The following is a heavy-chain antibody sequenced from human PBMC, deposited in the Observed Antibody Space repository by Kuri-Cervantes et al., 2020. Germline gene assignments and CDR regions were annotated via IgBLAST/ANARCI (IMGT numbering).Heavy chain of an antibody. V-gene: IGHV4-34*01. CDR1: GGSFSGYY. Sequence: SETLSLTCAVYGGSFSGYYWTWIRQPPGKGLEWIGEINHSGSTNYNPSLKSRVTISVHTSENQFSLRLSSVTAADTAVYYCARLLYSGYDDHGGSDYWGQGTLVTVSS. CDR2: INHSGST. CDR3: ARLLYSGYDDHGGSDY. J-gene: IGHJ4*02. D-gene: IGHD5-12*01.